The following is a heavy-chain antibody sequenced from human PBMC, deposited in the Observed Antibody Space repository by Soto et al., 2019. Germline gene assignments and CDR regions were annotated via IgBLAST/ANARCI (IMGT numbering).Heavy chain of an antibody. Sequence: VASVKVSCKASGYTFTSYAMHWVRQAPGQRLEWMGWINAGNGNTKYSQKFQGRVTITRDTSASTAYMELSSLRSEDTAVYYCARRMLGSCSGGSCYLGPLDYXG. CDR3: ARRMLGSCSGGSCYLGPLDY. V-gene: IGHV1-3*01. J-gene: IGHJ4*01. D-gene: IGHD2-15*01. CDR2: INAGNGNT. CDR1: GYTFTSYA.